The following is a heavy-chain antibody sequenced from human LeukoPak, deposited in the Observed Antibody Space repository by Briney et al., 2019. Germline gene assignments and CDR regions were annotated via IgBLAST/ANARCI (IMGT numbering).Heavy chain of an antibody. CDR2: IYYSGST. D-gene: IGHD1-26*01. CDR3: ARGGSYYDY. V-gene: IGHV4-59*01. J-gene: IGHJ4*02. CDR1: GGSLSSYY. Sequence: SETLSLTCTVSGGSLSSYYWSWIRQPPGKGLEWIGYIYYSGSTNYNPSLKSRLTISVDTSKNQFSLKLSSVTAADTAVYYCARGGSYYDYWGQGTLVTVSS.